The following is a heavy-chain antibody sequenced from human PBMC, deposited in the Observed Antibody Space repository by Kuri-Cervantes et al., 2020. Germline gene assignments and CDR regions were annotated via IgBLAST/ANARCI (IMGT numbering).Heavy chain of an antibody. J-gene: IGHJ4*02. CDR3: ARGPITMVRGVIITAYFDY. Sequence: ASVKVSCKASGYTFTSYYMHWVRQAPGQGLEWMGIINPCGGSTSYAQKFQGRVTMTRDTSTSIVYMELSSLRSEDTAVYYCARGPITMVRGVIITAYFDYCGQGTLVTVSS. D-gene: IGHD3-10*01. CDR2: INPCGGST. V-gene: IGHV1-46*01. CDR1: GYTFTSYY.